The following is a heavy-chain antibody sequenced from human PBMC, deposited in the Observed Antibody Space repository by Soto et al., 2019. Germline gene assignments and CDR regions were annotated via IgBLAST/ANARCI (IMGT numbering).Heavy chain of an antibody. D-gene: IGHD2-8*02. CDR2: INHSGST. CDR3: ARDKITGLFDY. J-gene: IGHJ4*02. V-gene: IGHV4-34*01. Sequence: QVQLQQWGAGLLKPSETLSLTCAVYGGSFSGYYWTWIRQPPGTGLEWIGEINHSGSTNYNPSLKRPVTISVDTSNNQFSLKLTSVTAAATAVYYCARDKITGLFDYWGQGTLVTVSS. CDR1: GGSFSGYY.